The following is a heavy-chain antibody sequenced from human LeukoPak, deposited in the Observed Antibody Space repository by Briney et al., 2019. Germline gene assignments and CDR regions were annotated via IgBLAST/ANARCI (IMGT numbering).Heavy chain of an antibody. Sequence: GRSLKLSCAASGFTFSSSVMHWVRQAPGKRLEWMAGISSDGNSEHFVDSAKGRLTISRDNSNNTLYLQMNSLRLEDTAVYYCAREGHSSGHCGAFDIWGQGTMITVSS. CDR3: AREGHSSGHCGAFDI. CDR2: ISSDGNSE. J-gene: IGHJ3*02. CDR1: GFTFSSSV. V-gene: IGHV3-30*03. D-gene: IGHD3-22*01.